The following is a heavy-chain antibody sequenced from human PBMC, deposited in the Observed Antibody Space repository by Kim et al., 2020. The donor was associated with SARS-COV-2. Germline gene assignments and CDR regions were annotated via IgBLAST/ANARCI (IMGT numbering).Heavy chain of an antibody. CDR1: GFTFTDYP. D-gene: IGHD2-15*01. CDR3: ARDGGVFCSGGSCYHPPDC. V-gene: IGHV3-30*04. J-gene: IGHJ4*02. CDR2: VSDNGKRQ. Sequence: GGSLRLSCSASGFTFTDYPLHWVRQAPGKGLEWVATVSDNGKRQYYADSVKGRFTISRDNSMNMIFLEMNSLRTDDTSVYYCARDGGVFCSGGSCYHPPDCWGQGTLVTVSS.